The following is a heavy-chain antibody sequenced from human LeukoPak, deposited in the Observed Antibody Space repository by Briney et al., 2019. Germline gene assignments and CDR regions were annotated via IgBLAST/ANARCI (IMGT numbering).Heavy chain of an antibody. CDR2: IYYSGST. Sequence: SETLSLTCTVSGGSISSSSYYWGWIRQPPGKGLEWIGSIYYSGSTYYNPSLKSRVTISVDTSKNQFSLKLSSVTAADTAVYYCARRLVGATYYFDYWGQGTLVTVSS. V-gene: IGHV4-39*01. J-gene: IGHJ4*02. CDR1: GGSISSSSYY. CDR3: ARRLVGATYYFDY. D-gene: IGHD1-26*01.